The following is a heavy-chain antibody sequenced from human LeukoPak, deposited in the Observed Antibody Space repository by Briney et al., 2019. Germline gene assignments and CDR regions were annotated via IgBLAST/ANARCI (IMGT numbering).Heavy chain of an antibody. V-gene: IGHV3-21*01. CDR1: VFTFSSYS. Sequence: GGSLRLSCAASVFTFSSYSMNWVRQAPGKGLECVSSISSSISYIYYSDSVKGRLTISRDNAKNSLYLQMNSLRAEDTAVYYCARVALGWGQGTLVTVSS. CDR3: ARVALG. CDR2: ISSSISYI. J-gene: IGHJ4*02.